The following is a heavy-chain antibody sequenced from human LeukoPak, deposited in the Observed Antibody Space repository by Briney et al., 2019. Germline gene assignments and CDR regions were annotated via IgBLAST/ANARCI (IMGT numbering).Heavy chain of an antibody. CDR2: INPKSGDT. Sequence: ASVKVSCKTFGYTFTAYYVHWMRQAHGQGLEWMGWINPKSGDTEYAQNFNGRVTMTRDSSIATAYMSMNTLSPDDTAVYYCARDRGPSYDSGIYYQYYFQYWGQGTLVAVSS. CDR3: ARDRGPSYDSGIYYQYYFQY. CDR1: GYTFTAYY. D-gene: IGHD3-10*01. J-gene: IGHJ4*02. V-gene: IGHV1-2*02.